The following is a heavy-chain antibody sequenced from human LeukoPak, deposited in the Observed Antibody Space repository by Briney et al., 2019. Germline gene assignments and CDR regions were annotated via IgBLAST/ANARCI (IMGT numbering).Heavy chain of an antibody. CDR3: ATGSGSYKYFQH. V-gene: IGHV1-69*05. J-gene: IGHJ1*01. CDR2: IIPIFGTA. CDR1: GGTFSSYA. Sequence: ASVKVSCKASGGTFSSYAISWVRQAPGQGLEWMGGIIPIFGTANYAQKFQGRVTITTDESTSTAYMELSSLRSEDTAVYYCATGSGSYKYFQHWGQGTLVTVSS. D-gene: IGHD1-26*01.